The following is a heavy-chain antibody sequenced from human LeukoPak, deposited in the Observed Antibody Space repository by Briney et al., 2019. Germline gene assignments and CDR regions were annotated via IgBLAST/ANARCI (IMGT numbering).Heavy chain of an antibody. CDR2: IYTSGST. V-gene: IGHV4-4*07. Sequence: PSETLSLTCTVSGGSISSYYWSWIRQPAGKGLEWIGRIYTSGSTNYNPSLKSRVTMSVDTSKNQFSLKLSSVTAADTAVYYCARVRGSGSYYTNYYYYYMDVWGKGTTVTISS. J-gene: IGHJ6*03. D-gene: IGHD3-10*01. CDR3: ARVRGSGSYYTNYYYYYMDV. CDR1: GGSISSYY.